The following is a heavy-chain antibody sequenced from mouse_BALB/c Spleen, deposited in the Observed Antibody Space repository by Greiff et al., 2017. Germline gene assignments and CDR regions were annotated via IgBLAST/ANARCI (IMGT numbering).Heavy chain of an antibody. CDR2: IYPGNVNT. CDR1: GYTFTSYY. CDR3: ARSEITTYYAMDY. D-gene: IGHD2-4*01. J-gene: IGHJ4*01. V-gene: IGHV1S56*01. Sequence: QVQLQQSGPELVKPGASVRISCKASGYTFTSYYIHWVKQRPGQGLEWIGWIYPGNVNTKYNEKFKGKATLTADKSSSTAYMQLSSLTSEDSAVYFCARSEITTYYAMDYWGQGTSVTVSS.